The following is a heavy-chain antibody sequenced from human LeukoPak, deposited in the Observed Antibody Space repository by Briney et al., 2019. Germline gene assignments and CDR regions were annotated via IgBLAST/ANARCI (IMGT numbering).Heavy chain of an antibody. J-gene: IGHJ6*02. CDR3: ARVSTPARCMDV. CDR2: ISSSGSTI. CDR1: GFTFSSYE. Sequence: GGSLRLSCAASGFTFSSYEMNWVRQAPGKGLEWVSYISSSGSTIYYADPVKGRFTISRDNAKNSLYLQMNSLRAEDTAVYYCARVSTPARCMDVWGQGTTVTVSS. D-gene: IGHD5-24*01. V-gene: IGHV3-48*03.